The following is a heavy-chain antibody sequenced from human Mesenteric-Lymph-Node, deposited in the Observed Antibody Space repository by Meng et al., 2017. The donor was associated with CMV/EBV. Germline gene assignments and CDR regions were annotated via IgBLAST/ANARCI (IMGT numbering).Heavy chain of an antibody. J-gene: IGHJ4*02. D-gene: IGHD3-10*01. Sequence: SCAIAGDSVSSNGAAWNWIRQSPSRGLEWLGRTYYRSKWYTDYAVSVNSRITINPDTSKNQFSLQLNSVTPEDTAVYYCARRAPGTAVRGAFDYWGQGTLVTVSS. CDR1: GDSVSSNGAA. CDR2: TYYRSKWYT. V-gene: IGHV6-1*01. CDR3: ARRAPGTAVRGAFDY.